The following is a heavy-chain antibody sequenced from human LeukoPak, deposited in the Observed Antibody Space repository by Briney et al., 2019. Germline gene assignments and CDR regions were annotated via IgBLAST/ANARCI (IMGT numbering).Heavy chain of an antibody. V-gene: IGHV3-7*01. CDR1: GVTFSSYW. D-gene: IGHD6-13*01. J-gene: IGHJ4*02. CDR3: ARDQYSSSWPGG. Sequence: PGGSLRLSCAACGVTFSSYWMTWVRQAPGKGLEWVANIKQDGSEKYYVDSVKGRFTISRDNAKNSLYLQMNSLRAEDTAVYYCARDQYSSSWPGGWGQGTLVTVSS. CDR2: IKQDGSEK.